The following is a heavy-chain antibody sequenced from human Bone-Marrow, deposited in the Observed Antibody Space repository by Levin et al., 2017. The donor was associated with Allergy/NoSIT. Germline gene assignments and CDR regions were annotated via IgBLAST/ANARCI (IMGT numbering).Heavy chain of an antibody. J-gene: IGHJ4*02. CDR1: GESFSGYF. V-gene: IGHV4-34*01. Sequence: ESLKISCAVNGESFSGYFWTWIRQSPGKGLEWIGQINFNGITTYNPSLKSRVIISVDPTKKQFSLRLNYLTAADTALYFCARGGEVPSQYYFDYWGQGTLVTVSS. CDR2: INFNGIT. CDR3: ARGGEVPSQYYFDY. D-gene: IGHD3-10*01.